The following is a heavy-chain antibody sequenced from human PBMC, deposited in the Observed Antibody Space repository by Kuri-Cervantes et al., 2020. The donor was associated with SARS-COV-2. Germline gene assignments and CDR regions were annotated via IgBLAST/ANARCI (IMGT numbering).Heavy chain of an antibody. J-gene: IGHJ4*02. CDR3: ARDDINWGIDY. D-gene: IGHD3-16*01. V-gene: IGHV3-30*03. CDR2: ISYDGTNK. CDR1: GFTVSSYA. Sequence: GESLKISCAASGFTVSSYAMHWVRQAPGKGLEWVALISYDGTNKYYADSVKGRFTISRDNSKNTLFLQMDSLRPEDTAIYYCARDDINWGIDYWGQGTLVTVSS.